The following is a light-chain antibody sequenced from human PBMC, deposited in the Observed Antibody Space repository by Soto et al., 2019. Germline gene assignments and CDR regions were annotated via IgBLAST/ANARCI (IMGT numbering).Light chain of an antibody. J-gene: IGKJ2*01. CDR1: QSISTE. V-gene: IGKV3-15*01. Sequence: EIVMTQSPATLSVSPGERATLSCRASQSISTELAWYQQKPGQPPRLLIYSASTRATGVPARFTGSGSGSEFTLTISGLQSEDFAVYYCQQGQKWPLTFGQGTRLEI. CDR3: QQGQKWPLT. CDR2: SAS.